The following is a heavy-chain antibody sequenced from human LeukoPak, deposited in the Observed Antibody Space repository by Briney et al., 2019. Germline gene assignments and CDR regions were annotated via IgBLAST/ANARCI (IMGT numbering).Heavy chain of an antibody. V-gene: IGHV3-7*01. D-gene: IGHD3-16*01. CDR3: ARTLMITFGGVPDY. J-gene: IGHJ4*02. Sequence: GGSLRLSCAASGFTFSSYWMSWVRQAPGKGLEWVANIKQDGSEKYYVDSVKGRFTISRDNAKNSLYRQMNSLRAEDTAVYYCARTLMITFGGVPDYWGQGTLVTVSS. CDR2: IKQDGSEK. CDR1: GFTFSSYW.